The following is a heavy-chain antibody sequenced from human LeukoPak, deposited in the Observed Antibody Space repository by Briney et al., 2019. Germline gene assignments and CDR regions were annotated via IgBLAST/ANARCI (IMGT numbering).Heavy chain of an antibody. D-gene: IGHD3-3*01. CDR2: INPSGGST. V-gene: IGHV1-46*01. J-gene: IGHJ4*02. CDR3: ARGIRFLEWLFFYFDY. Sequence: ASVKVSCKASGYTFTSYYMHWVRQAPGQGLEWMGIINPSGGSTSYAQEFQGRVTMTRDTSTSTVYMELSSLRSEDTAVYYCARGIRFLEWLFFYFDYWGQGTLVTVSS. CDR1: GYTFTSYY.